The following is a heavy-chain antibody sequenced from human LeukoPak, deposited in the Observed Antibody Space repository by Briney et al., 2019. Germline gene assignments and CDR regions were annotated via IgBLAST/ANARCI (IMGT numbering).Heavy chain of an antibody. Sequence: PSETLSLTCTVSGDSISSYYWSWIRQPAGKGLEWIGRIYTSGSTNYNPSLKSRVTISVDTSKNQFSLKLSSVTAADTAVHYCARDRYYDSSGPLRGYYYYGMDVWGQGTTVTVSS. V-gene: IGHV4-4*07. CDR1: GDSISSYY. J-gene: IGHJ6*02. CDR3: ARDRYYDSSGPLRGYYYYGMDV. D-gene: IGHD3-22*01. CDR2: IYTSGST.